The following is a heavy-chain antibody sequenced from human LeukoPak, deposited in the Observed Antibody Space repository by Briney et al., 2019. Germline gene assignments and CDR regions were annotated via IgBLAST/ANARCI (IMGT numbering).Heavy chain of an antibody. CDR1: GGSISSGGYY. CDR2: IYYSGNT. J-gene: IGHJ4*02. Sequence: PSETLSLTCTVSGGSISSGGYYWSWIRQHPGKGLEWIGYIYYSGNTYYNPSLKSRVTISVDTSKNQFSLKLNSVTAADTAVYYCASGGTYSSSSGTAYWGQGTLVTVSS. CDR3: ASGGTYSSSSGTAY. D-gene: IGHD6-6*01. V-gene: IGHV4-31*03.